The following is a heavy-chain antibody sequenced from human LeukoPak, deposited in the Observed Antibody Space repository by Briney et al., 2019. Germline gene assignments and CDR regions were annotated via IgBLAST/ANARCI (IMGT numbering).Heavy chain of an antibody. Sequence: GRSLRLSCAGSGFTLSNYWTHWVRHVPRKGLGWVSRINEDGTITDYADSVRGRFTISRDNAKNTLYLQMNSLRVDDTAVYYCARDLSGGHDYWGQGTLVTVSS. D-gene: IGHD2-15*01. CDR2: INEDGTIT. J-gene: IGHJ4*02. CDR1: GFTLSNYW. CDR3: ARDLSGGHDY. V-gene: IGHV3-74*01.